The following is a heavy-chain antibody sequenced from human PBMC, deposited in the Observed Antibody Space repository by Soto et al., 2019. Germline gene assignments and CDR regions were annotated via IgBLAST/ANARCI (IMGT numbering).Heavy chain of an antibody. V-gene: IGHV1-2*02. Sequence: QVQLVQSGAEVKKPGASVQVSCKASGYTFTAYYMHWVRQAPGQGLEWMGWINPNTGATKYAQKFQGRVTMSRDSSISTAYMVLNRLRSDDTAVYYCASGIAVAAGYWGQGTLVTVSS. D-gene: IGHD6-19*01. J-gene: IGHJ4*02. CDR2: INPNTGAT. CDR1: GYTFTAYY. CDR3: ASGIAVAAGY.